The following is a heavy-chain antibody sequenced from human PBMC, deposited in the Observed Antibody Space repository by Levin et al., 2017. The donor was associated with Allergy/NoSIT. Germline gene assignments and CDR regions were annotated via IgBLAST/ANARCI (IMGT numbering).Heavy chain of an antibody. CDR1: GFTFSSYG. V-gene: IGHV3-30*18. Sequence: GESLKISCAASGFTFSSYGMHWVRQAPGKGLEWVAVISYDGSNKYYADSVKGRFTISRDNSKNTLYLQMNSLRAEDTAVYYCAKVVYYDSSDYWGQGTLVTVSS. J-gene: IGHJ4*02. D-gene: IGHD3-22*01. CDR3: AKVVYYDSSDY. CDR2: ISYDGSNK.